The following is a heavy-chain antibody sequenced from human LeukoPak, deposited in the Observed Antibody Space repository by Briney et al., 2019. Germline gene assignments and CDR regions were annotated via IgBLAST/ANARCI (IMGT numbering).Heavy chain of an antibody. D-gene: IGHD4-17*01. CDR1: GFTFSSYG. V-gene: IGHV3-30*02. Sequence: GGSLRLSCAESGFTFSSYGMHWVRQAPGKGLEWVAFIRYDGSNKYYADSVKGRFTISRDNSKNTLYLQMNSLRAEDTAVYYCAKDTPSYGDYGGYFDYWGQGTLVTVSS. J-gene: IGHJ4*02. CDR2: IRYDGSNK. CDR3: AKDTPSYGDYGGYFDY.